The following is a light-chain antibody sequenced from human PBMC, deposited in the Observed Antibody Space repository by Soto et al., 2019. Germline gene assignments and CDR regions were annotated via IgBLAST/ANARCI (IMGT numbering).Light chain of an antibody. Sequence: QSALTQPRSVSGSPGQSVTISCTGTSSDVGGYNYVSWYQQHPGKAPKLMISDVSKRPSGVPDRFSGSKSGNTASLTISGLQAEYEADYYCCSSAGTYTSVFGGGTKLTVL. CDR1: SSDVGGYNY. J-gene: IGLJ3*02. CDR2: DVS. CDR3: CSSAGTYTSV. V-gene: IGLV2-11*01.